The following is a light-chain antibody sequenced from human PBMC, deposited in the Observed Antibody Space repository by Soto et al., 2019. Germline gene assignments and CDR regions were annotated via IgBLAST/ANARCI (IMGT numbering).Light chain of an antibody. Sequence: DIQMTQSPSSLSASVGDRVTITCQASQDISNYLNWYQQKPGKAPKLLIYDASKLETGVPLRFSGSGSGTDFTFTINSLQPEDIATYYCQQYATLPLFGGGTKVEI. V-gene: IGKV1-33*01. J-gene: IGKJ4*01. CDR2: DAS. CDR1: QDISNY. CDR3: QQYATLPL.